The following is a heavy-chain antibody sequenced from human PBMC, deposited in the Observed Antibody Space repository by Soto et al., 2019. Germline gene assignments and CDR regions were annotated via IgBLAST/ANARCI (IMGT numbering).Heavy chain of an antibody. CDR1: GGSISSYY. V-gene: IGHV4-59*01. J-gene: IGHJ5*02. D-gene: IGHD5-12*01. CDR2: IYYSGST. CDR3: AKAHGYNYGGSGGQNDL. Sequence: SETLSLTCTVSGGSISSYYWSWIRQPPGKGLEWIGYIYYSGSTNYNPSLKSRVTISVDTSKNQFSLKVNSVTAADTAVYHCAKAHGYNYGGSGGQNDLWGQGTLVTVSS.